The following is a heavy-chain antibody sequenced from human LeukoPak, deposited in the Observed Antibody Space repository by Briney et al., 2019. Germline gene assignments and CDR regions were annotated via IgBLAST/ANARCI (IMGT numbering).Heavy chain of an antibody. J-gene: IGHJ4*02. CDR3: ASPVVRGDH. V-gene: IGHV3-30-3*01. D-gene: IGHD3-10*01. Sequence: GRSLRLSCAASGFTFSSYAMHWVRQAPGKGLEWVAVISYDGSNKYYADSVKGRFTISRDNSKNTLYLQMNRLRAEDTAVYYCASPVVRGDHWGQGTLVTVSS. CDR2: ISYDGSNK. CDR1: GFTFSSYA.